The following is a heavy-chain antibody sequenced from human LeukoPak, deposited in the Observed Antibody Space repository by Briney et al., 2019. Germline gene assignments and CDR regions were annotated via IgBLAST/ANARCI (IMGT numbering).Heavy chain of an antibody. Sequence: GGSLRLSCAASGFTFSSYAMHWVRQAPGKGLEWVAVISYDGSNKYYADSVKGRFTISRDNSKNTLYLQMNSLRAEDTAEYYCARSSGYSGYDLGYFDYWGQGTLVTVSS. D-gene: IGHD5-12*01. CDR1: GFTFSSYA. J-gene: IGHJ4*02. CDR3: ARSSGYSGYDLGYFDY. V-gene: IGHV3-30-3*01. CDR2: ISYDGSNK.